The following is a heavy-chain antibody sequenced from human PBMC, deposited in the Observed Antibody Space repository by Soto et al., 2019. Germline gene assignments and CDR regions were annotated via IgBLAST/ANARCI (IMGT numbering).Heavy chain of an antibody. CDR2: IYYSGST. CDR1: GGSISSYY. CDR3: ARGNTYYDFWSGYYTHNWFDP. Sequence: SETLSLTCTVSGGSISSYYWSWMRQPPGKGLEWIGYIYYSGSTNYNPSLKSRVTISVDTSKNQFSLKLSSVTAADTAVYYCARGNTYYDFWSGYYTHNWFDPWGQGTLVTVSS. D-gene: IGHD3-3*01. V-gene: IGHV4-59*01. J-gene: IGHJ5*02.